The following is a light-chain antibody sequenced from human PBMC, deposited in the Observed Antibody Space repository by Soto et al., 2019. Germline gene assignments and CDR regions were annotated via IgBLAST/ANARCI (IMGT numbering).Light chain of an antibody. J-gene: IGLJ1*01. CDR1: SSDIVGYNY. Sequence: QSALTQPPSASGSPGQSVTISCTGTSSDIVGYNYVSWYQQHPGKAPKLIIYEVSKRPSGVPDRFSGSKSGNTASLTVSGLQAEDEADYYCSSYIDSNTFVFGTGTKLTVL. V-gene: IGLV2-8*01. CDR2: EVS. CDR3: SSYIDSNTFV.